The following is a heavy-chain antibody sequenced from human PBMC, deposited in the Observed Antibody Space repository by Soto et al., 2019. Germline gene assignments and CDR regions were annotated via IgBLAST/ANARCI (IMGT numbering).Heavy chain of an antibody. V-gene: IGHV4-39*01. Sequence: SETLSLTCTVSGASITTCDYYWGWVRQSPGKGLAWIGSICGTATTYYNPSLKSRVTISVDTSRNQFSLRLSAVTAADTAMYYCARHRRETGTYAQPLDYWARGTLVTVSS. D-gene: IGHD1-1*01. CDR3: ARHRRETGTYAQPLDY. J-gene: IGHJ4*02. CDR1: GASITTCDYY. CDR2: ICGTATT.